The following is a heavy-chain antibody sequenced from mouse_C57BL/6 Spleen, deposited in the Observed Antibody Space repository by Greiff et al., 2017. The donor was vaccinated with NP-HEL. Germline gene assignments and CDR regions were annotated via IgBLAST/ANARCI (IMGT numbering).Heavy chain of an antibody. J-gene: IGHJ1*03. CDR1: GFTFSSYA. CDR3: ARDPGSSFYWYFDV. CDR2: IRDGGSYT. D-gene: IGHD1-1*01. V-gene: IGHV5-4*01. Sequence: EVQRVESGGGLVKPGGSLKLSCAASGFTFSSYAMSWVRQTPEQRLAWVATIRDGGSYTYYPDNVKGRFTLSRDNDKNNLYLQMSHRKADDTAMYYFARDPGSSFYWYFDVWGTGTTVTVSS.